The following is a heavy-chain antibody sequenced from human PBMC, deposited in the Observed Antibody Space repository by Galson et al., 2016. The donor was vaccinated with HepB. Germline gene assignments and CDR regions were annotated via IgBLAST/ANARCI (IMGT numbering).Heavy chain of an antibody. J-gene: IGHJ6*02. CDR1: GYTFTSYY. Sequence: SVKVSCKASGYTFTSYYVNWVRQAPGQGLEWMGAINPRGGGTTYAQKFQGRVTLIRDTSTSTTYMELRSLRSEDTAVYFCARDRDAFMASYYYYGMDVWGQGTTVTVSS. CDR3: ARDRDAFMASYYYYGMDV. V-gene: IGHV1-46*01. CDR2: INPRGGGT. D-gene: IGHD3-3*02.